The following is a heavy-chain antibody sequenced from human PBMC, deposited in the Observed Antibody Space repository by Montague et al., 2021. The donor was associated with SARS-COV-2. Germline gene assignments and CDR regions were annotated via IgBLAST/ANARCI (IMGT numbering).Heavy chain of an antibody. J-gene: IGHJ6*02. CDR2: ISYDGSNK. D-gene: IGHD3-9*01. V-gene: IGHV3-30-3*01. CDR3: ARDPFYYDILTGYIYPAYYYYYGMDV. CDR1: GFTFSSYA. Sequence: RLSWSASGFTFSSYAMHWVRQAPGKGLEWVAVISYDGSNKYYADSVKGRFTISRDNSKNTLYLQMNSLRAEDTAVYYCARDPFYYDILTGYIYPAYYYYYGMDVWGQGTTVTVSS.